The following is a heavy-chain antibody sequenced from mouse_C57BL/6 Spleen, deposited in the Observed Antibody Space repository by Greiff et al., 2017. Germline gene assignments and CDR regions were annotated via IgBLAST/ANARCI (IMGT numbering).Heavy chain of an antibody. CDR3: ARYDYGSSYENFDY. Sequence: QVQLQQPGTELVKPGASVKLSCKASGYTFTSYWMHWVKQRPGQGLEWIGNIIPSNGGTNYNEKFKSKATLTVDKSSSTAYMQLSSLTSEDSAVYYCARYDYGSSYENFDYWGQGTTLTVSS. V-gene: IGHV1-53*01. D-gene: IGHD1-1*01. J-gene: IGHJ2*01. CDR2: IIPSNGGT. CDR1: GYTFTSYW.